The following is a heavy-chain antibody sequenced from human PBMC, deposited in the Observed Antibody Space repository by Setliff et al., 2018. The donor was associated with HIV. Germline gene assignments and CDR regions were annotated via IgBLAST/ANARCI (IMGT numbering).Heavy chain of an antibody. CDR2: ISAYNGNT. D-gene: IGHD5-18*01. V-gene: IGHV1-18*01. CDR3: ALGIQLWSTHY. CDR1: GDTSSTYA. Sequence: VASVKVSCKASGDTSSTYAINWVRQAPGQGLEWMGWISAYNGNTNYAQKLQGRVTMTTDTSTSTAYMELRSLRSDDTAVYYCALGIQLWSTHYWGQGTLVTV. J-gene: IGHJ4*02.